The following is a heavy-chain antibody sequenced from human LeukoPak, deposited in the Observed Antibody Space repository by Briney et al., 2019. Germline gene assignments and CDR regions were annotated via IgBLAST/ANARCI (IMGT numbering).Heavy chain of an antibody. V-gene: IGHV3-7*03. CDR2: IKQDGSEK. J-gene: IGHJ6*02. CDR3: ARDHAIPLDYGMDV. Sequence: GGSLRLSFAASGFTFSSYWMSWVRQAPGKGLEWVANIKQDGSEKTYVDSVKGRFTISRDNSKNTLYLQMNSLRAEDTAVYYCARDHAIPLDYGMDVWGQGTTVTVSS. D-gene: IGHD2-21*01. CDR1: GFTFSSYW.